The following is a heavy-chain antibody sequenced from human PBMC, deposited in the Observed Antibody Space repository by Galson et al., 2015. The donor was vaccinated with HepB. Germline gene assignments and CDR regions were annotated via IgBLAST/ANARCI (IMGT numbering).Heavy chain of an antibody. Sequence: SLRLSCAASGFTFSSYAMSWVRQAPGKGLEWVSAISGSGGSTYYPDSVKGRFTISRDNSKNTLYLQMNSLRAEDTAVYYCAKPCGSGSYPDAFDIWGQGTMVTVSS. V-gene: IGHV3-23*01. CDR2: ISGSGGST. J-gene: IGHJ3*02. CDR1: GFTFSSYA. D-gene: IGHD3-10*01. CDR3: AKPCGSGSYPDAFDI.